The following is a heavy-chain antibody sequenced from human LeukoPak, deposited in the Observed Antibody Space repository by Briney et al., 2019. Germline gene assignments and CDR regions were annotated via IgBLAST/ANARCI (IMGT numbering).Heavy chain of an antibody. V-gene: IGHV4-39*02. J-gene: IGHJ4*02. CDR3: ATTGVAWDS. D-gene: IGHD2-21*01. CDR2: FHYSGST. CDR1: GDSVSSSNFF. Sequence: SETLSLTCTVSGDSVSSSNFFWGWIRQPPGKGLEWIGSFHYSGSTFYNPSLKSRLTISVDTSKNHFSLKLTSVTAADTAVYFCATTGVAWDSWGQGTLVTVSS.